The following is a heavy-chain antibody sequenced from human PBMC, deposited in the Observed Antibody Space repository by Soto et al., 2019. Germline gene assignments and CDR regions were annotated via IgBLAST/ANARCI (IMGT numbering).Heavy chain of an antibody. CDR3: APSDGA. J-gene: IGHJ5*02. Sequence: PGGSLRLSCATSGFTFSTFAMNWVRQAPGKGLERVAILWSDGTNKYYAETEKGRFTISRDNSKNTLYLQMNSLRSEDTAVYYCAPSDGAWGQGTLVTVS. CDR1: GFTFSTFA. V-gene: IGHV3-33*01. D-gene: IGHD3-16*01. CDR2: LWSDGTNK.